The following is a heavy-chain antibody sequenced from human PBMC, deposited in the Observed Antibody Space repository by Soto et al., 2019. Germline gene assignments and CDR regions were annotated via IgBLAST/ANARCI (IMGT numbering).Heavy chain of an antibody. CDR3: ARIETGRVVTRPNWLDP. CDR1: GYTFTSYA. J-gene: IGHJ5*02. Sequence: QVQLVQSGAEVKKPGASVKVSCKASGYTFTSYAMHWVRQAPGQRLEWMGWINTGNGNTKYSQNFQGRVTITRDTSASTAYMELSSLRSEDTAVYYCARIETGRVVTRPNWLDPWGQGTLVTVSS. CDR2: INTGNGNT. V-gene: IGHV1-3*04. D-gene: IGHD2-21*02.